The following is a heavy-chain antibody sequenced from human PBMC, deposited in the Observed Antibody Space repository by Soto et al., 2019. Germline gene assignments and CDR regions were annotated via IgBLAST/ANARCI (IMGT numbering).Heavy chain of an antibody. J-gene: IGHJ1*01. CDR3: ESPPFYSSSWYGDFQH. V-gene: IGHV4-34*01. CDR1: GGSFSGYY. CDR2: INHSGST. Sequence: SETLSLTCAVYGGSFSGYYLIWIRQPPGKGLEWIGEINHSGSTNYTPSLKSRVTISVDTSKNQFSLKLSSVTGADAAVYYCESPPFYSSSWYGDFQHWGQGTLVTVSS. D-gene: IGHD6-13*01.